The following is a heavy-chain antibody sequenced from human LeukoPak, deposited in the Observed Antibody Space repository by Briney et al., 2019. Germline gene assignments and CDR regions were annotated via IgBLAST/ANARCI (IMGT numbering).Heavy chain of an antibody. D-gene: IGHD3-3*01. CDR3: ARDRGWYYDFWSGYLPFDY. CDR1: GYTFTSCG. CDR2: ISAYNGNT. Sequence: ASVKVSCKASGYTFTSCGISWVRQAPGQGLEWMVWISAYNGNTNYAQKLQGRVTMTTDTSTSTAYMELRSLRSDDTAVYYCARDRGWYYDFWSGYLPFDYWGQGTLVTVSS. J-gene: IGHJ4*02. V-gene: IGHV1-18*01.